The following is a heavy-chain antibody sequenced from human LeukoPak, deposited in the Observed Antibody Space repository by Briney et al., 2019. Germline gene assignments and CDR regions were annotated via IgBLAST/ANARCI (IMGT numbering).Heavy chain of an antibody. CDR1: GGSFSGYY. D-gene: IGHD4-23*01. Sequence: PSETLSLTCAVYGGSFSGYYWSWIRQPPGKGLEWIGEINHSGSTNYNPSLKSRVTISVDTSKNQFSLKLSSVTAADTAVSYCARHRSDLRRLVLGYFDYWGQGTLVTVSS. CDR3: ARHRSDLRRLVLGYFDY. J-gene: IGHJ4*02. V-gene: IGHV4-34*01. CDR2: INHSGST.